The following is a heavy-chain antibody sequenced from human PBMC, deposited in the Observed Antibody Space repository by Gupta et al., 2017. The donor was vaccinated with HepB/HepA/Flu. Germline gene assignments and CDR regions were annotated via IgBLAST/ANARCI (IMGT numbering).Heavy chain of an antibody. D-gene: IGHD3-10*01. Sequence: EVQLLESGGGLVQPGGSMRLSCGASGFTFSSSAMSWVRQAPGKGLEWVSSISRSVDGTYYADSVKGRFTISRENSKNMLYLQMNSLRAEDTAVYYCANRGRYYFDYWGQGALVTVSS. V-gene: IGHV3-23*01. CDR3: ANRGRYYFDY. CDR1: GFTFSSSA. J-gene: IGHJ4*02. CDR2: ISRSVDGT.